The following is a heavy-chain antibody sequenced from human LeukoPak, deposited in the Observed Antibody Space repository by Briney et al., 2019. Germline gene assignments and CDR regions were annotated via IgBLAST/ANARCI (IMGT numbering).Heavy chain of an antibody. CDR3: TRFSRSSSSNY. CDR1: VFTFSNYW. V-gene: IGHV3-7*01. D-gene: IGHD6-6*01. J-gene: IGHJ4*02. Sequence: GGSLRLSCAASVFTFSNYWMSWVRQAPGKGLEWVAIIRQDGSEKKYVDSVKGRFTISRDNAKNSLYLEMNSLRAEDTAVYYCTRFSRSSSSNYWGQGTLVTVSS. CDR2: IRQDGSEK.